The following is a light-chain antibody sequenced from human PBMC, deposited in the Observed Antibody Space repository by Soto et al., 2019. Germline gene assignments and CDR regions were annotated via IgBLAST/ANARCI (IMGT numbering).Light chain of an antibody. V-gene: IGKV1-33*01. CDR1: QDIKTS. J-gene: IGKJ3*01. Sequence: DIQMTQSPSSLSASVGARGSITCQASQDIKTSLSWFQHKPCRAPKLLIYGASYLETGVASRFRGSGSGTDLTLTISSLRPEDIAAYYCQHYNNPPPFTFGPGTIVDIK. CDR2: GAS. CDR3: QHYNNPPPFT.